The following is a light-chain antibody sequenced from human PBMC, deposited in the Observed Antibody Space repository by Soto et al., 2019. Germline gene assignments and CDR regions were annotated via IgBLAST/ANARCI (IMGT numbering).Light chain of an antibody. Sequence: EIVLTQSPATLSLSPGERATLSCRASQTVSSYLALYQQKPGQAPRLLVYDASDRATGIPARFSGSGSGTDFTLTISSLEPEDFAVYYCQQRRTVGQGTRLEIK. CDR2: DAS. V-gene: IGKV3-11*01. CDR1: QTVSSY. CDR3: QQRRT. J-gene: IGKJ5*01.